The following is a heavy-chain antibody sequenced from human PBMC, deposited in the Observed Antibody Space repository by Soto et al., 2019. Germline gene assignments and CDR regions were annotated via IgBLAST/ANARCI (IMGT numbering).Heavy chain of an antibody. J-gene: IGHJ6*02. D-gene: IGHD4-17*01. CDR2: ISSNGDST. Sequence: EGSLRLSCSVYGFTFRLYAAHRVRQAPGKGREYVSGISSNGDSTYYADSVRGRFTISRDNSKNTLYLQMTSLRGEDTAVYFCVKDLARTTLLTSYYHYGMDVWGQGATVTVSS. V-gene: IGHV3-64D*06. CDR1: GFTFRLYA. CDR3: VKDLARTTLLTSYYHYGMDV.